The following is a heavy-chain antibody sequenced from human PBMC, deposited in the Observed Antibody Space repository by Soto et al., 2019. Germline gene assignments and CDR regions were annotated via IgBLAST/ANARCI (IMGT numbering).Heavy chain of an antibody. CDR1: GGSVTNSSYY. D-gene: IGHD4-17*01. CDR2: VYYRGRS. J-gene: IGHJ4*02. Sequence: SETLSLTCTVSGGSVTNSSYYWGWIRRSPGKGLEWIGSVYYRGRSYSKSSVKSRVTISVDTSKNRFSLSLNSVTASDTAVYFCVSQRTTVPTQAYFDYWGPGALVTVSS. CDR3: VSQRTTVPTQAYFDY. V-gene: IGHV4-39*01.